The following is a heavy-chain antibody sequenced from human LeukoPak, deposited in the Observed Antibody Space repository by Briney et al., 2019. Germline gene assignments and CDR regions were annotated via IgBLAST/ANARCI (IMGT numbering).Heavy chain of an antibody. CDR2: IYSGGST. Sequence: GGSLRLSCAASGFTVSSNYMSWVRQAPGKGLEWVSVIYSGGSTYYADSVKGRFTISRDNSKNTLYLQMNSLRAEDTAVYYCASQYCSSTSCYLYFDYWGQGTLVTVPS. V-gene: IGHV3-66*02. J-gene: IGHJ4*02. D-gene: IGHD2-2*01. CDR1: GFTVSSNY. CDR3: ASQYCSSTSCYLYFDY.